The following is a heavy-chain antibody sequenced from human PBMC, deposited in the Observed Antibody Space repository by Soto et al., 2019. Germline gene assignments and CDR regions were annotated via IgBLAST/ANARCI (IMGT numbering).Heavy chain of an antibody. CDR1: GGTFSSYA. J-gene: IGHJ6*02. Sequence: QVQLVQSGAEVKKPGSSVKVSCKASGGTFSSYAISWVRQAPGQGLDWMGGIIPIFGTANYAQRFQGRVTITADKSTSTAYMELGRLRSEDTAVYYCARSGELLPHNAYYYGMDVWGQGTTVTVSS. CDR2: IIPIFGTA. D-gene: IGHD1-26*01. CDR3: ARSGELLPHNAYYYGMDV. V-gene: IGHV1-69*06.